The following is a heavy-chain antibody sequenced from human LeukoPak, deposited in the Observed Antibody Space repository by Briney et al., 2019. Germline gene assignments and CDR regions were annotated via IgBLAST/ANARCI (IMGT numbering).Heavy chain of an antibody. J-gene: IGHJ4*02. CDR3: AIEAIVGAPRGDY. V-gene: IGHV4-34*01. CDR1: GGSFSGYY. CDR2: INHSGRT. D-gene: IGHD1-26*01. Sequence: ASETLSLTCAVYGGSFSGYYWSWIRQPPGKGLEWIGEINHSGRTHYNPSLKSRVTISIDTSKNQFSLKLSSVTAADTAVYYCAIEAIVGAPRGDYWGQGTLVTVSS.